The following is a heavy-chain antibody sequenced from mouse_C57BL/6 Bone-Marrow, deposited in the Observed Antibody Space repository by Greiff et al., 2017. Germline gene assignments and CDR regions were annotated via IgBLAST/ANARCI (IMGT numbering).Heavy chain of an antibody. D-gene: IGHD4-1*01. CDR3: AGRDWEDY. V-gene: IGHV1-55*01. Sequence: QVPLQQPGAELVKPGASVKMSCQASGYTFTSYWLTWVKQRPGQGLEWIGDIYPGSGSTTSHETFQSKATLTVDTSSSPAYMQLCSLTSEDSAVYYWAGRDWEDYWGQGTTLTVSS. CDR1: GYTFTSYW. CDR2: IYPGSGST. J-gene: IGHJ2*01.